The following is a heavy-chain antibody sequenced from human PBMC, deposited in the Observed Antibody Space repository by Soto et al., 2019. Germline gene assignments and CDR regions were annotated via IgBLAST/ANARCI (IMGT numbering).Heavy chain of an antibody. CDR2: ISAYNGNT. J-gene: IGHJ4*02. CDR1: NYNFPSHG. CDR3: ARDKNGQYDFWSGHPEH. D-gene: IGHD3-3*01. Sequence: ASVKVSCKASNYNFPSHGISWVRQAPGQGLEWMGWISAYNGNTNYAQKLQGRVTMTTDTSTSTAYMELRSLRSDDTAVYYCARDKNGQYDFWSGHPEHWGQGTLVTVSS. V-gene: IGHV1-18*04.